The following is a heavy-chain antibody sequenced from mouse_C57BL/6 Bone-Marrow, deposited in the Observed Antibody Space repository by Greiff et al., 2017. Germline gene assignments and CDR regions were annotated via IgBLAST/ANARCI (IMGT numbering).Heavy chain of an antibody. CDR3: AREVIYGSSQYYFDY. J-gene: IGHJ2*01. D-gene: IGHD1-1*01. CDR1: GYTFTSYW. Sequence: QVQLQQPGAELVMPGASVKLSCKASGYTFTSYWMHWVKQRPGQGLEWIGEIDPSDSYTKYNQKFKGKSTLTVDKSASTDYMQLSSLPSEDSAVYSCAREVIYGSSQYYFDYWGQGTTLTVSS. CDR2: IDPSDSYT. V-gene: IGHV1-69*01.